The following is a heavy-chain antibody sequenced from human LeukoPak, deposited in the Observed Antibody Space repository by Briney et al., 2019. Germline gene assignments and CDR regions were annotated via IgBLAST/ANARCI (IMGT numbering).Heavy chain of an antibody. V-gene: IGHV1-2*02. CDR1: GYIFTGYY. CDR3: AGDEWYSDADHASADLDY. D-gene: IGHD3-3*01. CDR2: INPNGGDT. Sequence: VASVKVSCKASGYIFTGYYLFWVRQAPGQGLEWMGWINPNGGDTSYAQKFQGRVTMTRDTSISTTYMELSSLTSDDTAVYYCAGDEWYSDADHASADLDYWGQGTLVTVSS. J-gene: IGHJ4*02.